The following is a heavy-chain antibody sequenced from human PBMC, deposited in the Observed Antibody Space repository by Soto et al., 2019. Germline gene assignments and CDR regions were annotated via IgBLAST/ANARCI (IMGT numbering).Heavy chain of an antibody. J-gene: IGHJ4*02. CDR2: IDSSGVKK. V-gene: IGHV3-11*01. D-gene: IGHD6-19*01. Sequence: QVQLTESGGGLVKPGGSLRLSCAASGFTFSGFYMSWIRQAPGKGPEWVSCIDSSGVKKYYAESMRGRFTISRDNAKNSLYLQMNSLRAEDTAVYYCARERGAVTGDYFDYWGQGTLVTVSS. CDR3: ARERGAVTGDYFDY. CDR1: GFTFSGFY.